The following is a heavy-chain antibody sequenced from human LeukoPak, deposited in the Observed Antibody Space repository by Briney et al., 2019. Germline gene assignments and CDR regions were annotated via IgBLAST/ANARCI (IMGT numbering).Heavy chain of an antibody. CDR1: GFTFSSNA. D-gene: IGHD5-18*01. J-gene: IGHJ3*02. CDR2: ISFDGNNK. V-gene: IGHV3-30*04. CDR3: ARDPKGGYSYGWGAFDI. Sequence: GGSLRLSCAASGFTFSSNAMHWVRQAPGKGLEWVAIISFDGNNKYYADSVKGRFTISRDNSKNTLYLKMNSLRTEDTAVYYCARDPKGGYSYGWGAFDIWGHGTMVTVSS.